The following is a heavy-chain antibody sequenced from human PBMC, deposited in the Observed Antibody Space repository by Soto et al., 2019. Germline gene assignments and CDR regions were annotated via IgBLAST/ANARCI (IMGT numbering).Heavy chain of an antibody. V-gene: IGHV1-2*04. J-gene: IGHJ6*02. Sequence: QVQLVQSGAEVKKPGASVKVSCKASGYSFTSYYIHGVRQAPGQGLEWMGWIDPNSGGTKYAQRFQGWVTVTRDTPISILYMDLTRLKADDTAVYCLVTDCKTNACYTMDDRGQATTVTVS. CDR3: VTDCKTNACYTMDD. CDR2: IDPNSGGT. CDR1: GYSFTSYY. D-gene: IGHD2-2*02.